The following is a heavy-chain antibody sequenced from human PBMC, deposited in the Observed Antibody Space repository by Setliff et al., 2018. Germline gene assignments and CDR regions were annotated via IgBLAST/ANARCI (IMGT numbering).Heavy chain of an antibody. CDR1: GGSISSSSYY. CDR3: ARHVYGSGSYYNWFDP. CDR2: IYHSGST. Sequence: NPSETLSLTCTVSGGSISSSSYYWGWIRQPPGKGLEWIGSIYHSGSTYYNPSLKSRVTISVDTSKNQFSLKLSSVTAADTAVYYCARHVYGSGSYYNWFDPWGQGTLVTVSS. J-gene: IGHJ5*02. D-gene: IGHD3-10*01. V-gene: IGHV4-39*01.